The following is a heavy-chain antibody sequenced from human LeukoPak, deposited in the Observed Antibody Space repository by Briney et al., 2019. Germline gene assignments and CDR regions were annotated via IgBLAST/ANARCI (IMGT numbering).Heavy chain of an antibody. V-gene: IGHV3-21*01. CDR2: ISSSSSYI. D-gene: IGHD5-12*01. CDR1: GFTFSSYS. Sequence: PGGSLRLSCAASGFTFSSYSMNWVRPAPGKGLEWVSSISSSSSYIYYADSVKDRFTISRDNAKNSLYLQMNSLRAEDTAVYYCAKDIVATIWGQGTLVTVSS. CDR3: AKDIVATI. J-gene: IGHJ4*02.